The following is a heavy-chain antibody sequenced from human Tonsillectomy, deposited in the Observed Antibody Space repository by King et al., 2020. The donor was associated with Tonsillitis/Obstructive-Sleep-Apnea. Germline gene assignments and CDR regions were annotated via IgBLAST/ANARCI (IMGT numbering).Heavy chain of an antibody. Sequence: VQLVESGAEVKKPGASVKVSCKASGYTFTSYGISWVRQAPGQGLEWMGWISAYNGNTNYAQKLQGRVTMTPDTSTSTAYMELRSLRSDDTAVYYCARVHSYCSSTSCLDYWGQGTLVTVSS. J-gene: IGHJ4*02. CDR3: ARVHSYCSSTSCLDY. CDR2: ISAYNGNT. CDR1: GYTFTSYG. D-gene: IGHD2-2*01. V-gene: IGHV1-18*01.